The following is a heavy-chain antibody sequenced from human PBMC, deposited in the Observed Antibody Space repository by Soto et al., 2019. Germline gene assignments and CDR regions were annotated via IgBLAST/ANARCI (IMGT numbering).Heavy chain of an antibody. D-gene: IGHD3-9*01. CDR1: GYTFTGYY. CDR2: INPNSGGT. Sequence: ASVKVSCKASGYTFTGYYMHWVRQAPGQGLEWMGWINPNSGGTSYAQKFQGSVTMTRDTSISTAYMELSSLRSDDTAVYYCAREGYYDILAGPGGYFYSWGQGTLVTVSS. V-gene: IGHV1-2*04. J-gene: IGHJ4*02. CDR3: AREGYYDILAGPGGYFYS.